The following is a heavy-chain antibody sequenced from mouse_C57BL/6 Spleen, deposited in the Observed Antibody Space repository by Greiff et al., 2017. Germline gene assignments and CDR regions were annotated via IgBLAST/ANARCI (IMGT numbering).Heavy chain of an antibody. CDR2: IYPGNSDT. Sequence: EVKLQESGTVLARPGASVKMSCTTSGYTFTSYWMHWVKQRPGQGLEWIGAIYPGNSDTSYNQKFKGKAKLTAVTSASTAYMELSSPKNEDSAVYYCTRDYGSSVWYFDVWGTGTTVTVSS. CDR3: TRDYGSSVWYFDV. J-gene: IGHJ1*03. D-gene: IGHD1-1*01. CDR1: GYTFTSYW. V-gene: IGHV1-5*01.